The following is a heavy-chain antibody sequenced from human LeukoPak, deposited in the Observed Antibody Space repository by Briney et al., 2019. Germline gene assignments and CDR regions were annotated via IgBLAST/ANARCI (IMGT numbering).Heavy chain of an antibody. CDR2: INTNTGNP. CDR3: ARGEGSSGYYYHDY. CDR1: GYTFTSYA. V-gene: IGHV7-4-1*02. Sequence: ASVKASCKASGYTFTSYAMNWVRQAPGQGLEWMGWINTNTGNPTYAQGFTGRFVFSLDTSVSTAYLQISSLKAEDTAVYYCARGEGSSGYYYHDYWGQGTLVTVSS. D-gene: IGHD3-22*01. J-gene: IGHJ4*02.